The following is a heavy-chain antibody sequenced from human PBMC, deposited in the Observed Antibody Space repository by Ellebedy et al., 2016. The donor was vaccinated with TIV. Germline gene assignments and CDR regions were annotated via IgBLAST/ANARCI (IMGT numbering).Heavy chain of an antibody. J-gene: IGHJ6*02. Sequence: AASVKVSCKASGYTFTSYYMHWVRQAPGQGLEWMGIINPSGGSTSYAQKLQGRVTMTRDTSTSTVYMELSSLRSDETALYYRARDQYYDFWRGLTPRGYYYGMDVWGQGTTVTVSS. D-gene: IGHD3-3*01. CDR3: ARDQYYDFWRGLTPRGYYYGMDV. CDR2: INPSGGST. V-gene: IGHV1-46*04. CDR1: GYTFTSYY.